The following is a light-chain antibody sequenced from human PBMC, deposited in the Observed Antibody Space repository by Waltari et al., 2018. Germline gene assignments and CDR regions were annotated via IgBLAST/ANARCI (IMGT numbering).Light chain of an antibody. Sequence: DIVMTQSPDSLTVSLGERATINCKSSQSVLYNSNNKNNLAWYQQKPGQPPKLLIYWASIRESGVPDRFSGSGSGTDFTLTISSLQAEDVAVYYCQHYHSIPFAFGPGTKVDIK. V-gene: IGKV4-1*01. CDR2: WAS. J-gene: IGKJ3*01. CDR1: QSVLYNSNNKNN. CDR3: QHYHSIPFA.